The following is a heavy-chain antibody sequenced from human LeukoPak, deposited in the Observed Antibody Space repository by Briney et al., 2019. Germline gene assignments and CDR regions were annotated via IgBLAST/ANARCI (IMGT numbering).Heavy chain of an antibody. Sequence: GGSLRLSCVVSGLTVSNNYMTWVRQAPGKGLEWVSLIFSGGGTYYADSVKGRFTISRDSSKNTLYLQMNSLRADDTAVYYCARGSGSYSSDAFDIWGQGTMVTVSS. V-gene: IGHV3-66*01. CDR1: GLTVSNNY. J-gene: IGHJ3*02. D-gene: IGHD3-10*01. CDR2: IFSGGGT. CDR3: ARGSGSYSSDAFDI.